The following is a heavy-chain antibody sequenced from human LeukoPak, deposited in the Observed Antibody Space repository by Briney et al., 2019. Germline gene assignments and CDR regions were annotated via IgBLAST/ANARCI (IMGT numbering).Heavy chain of an antibody. J-gene: IGHJ5*02. CDR3: ARHTTKPWELLELGWFDP. CDR1: GGSISSGDYY. Sequence: SETLSLTCTVSGGSISSGDYYWSWIRQPPGKGLEWIGYIYYSGSTYYNPSLKSRVTISVDTSKNQFSLKLSSVTAADTAVYYCARHTTKPWELLELGWFDPWGQGTLVTVSS. CDR2: IYYSGST. D-gene: IGHD1-26*01. V-gene: IGHV4-30-4*01.